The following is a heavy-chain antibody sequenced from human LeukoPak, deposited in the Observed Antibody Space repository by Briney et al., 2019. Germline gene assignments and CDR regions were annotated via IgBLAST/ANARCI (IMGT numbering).Heavy chain of an antibody. Sequence: KPSETLSLICTVSGGSIGSSSYYWGWIRQPPGKGLEWIGSGYYSGSTYYNPSLKSRVTISVDTSKNQFSLKLSSVTAADTAVYYCARHRGIASAGDSWGQGTLVTVSS. CDR1: GGSIGSSSYY. V-gene: IGHV4-39*01. D-gene: IGHD6-13*01. J-gene: IGHJ4*02. CDR3: ARHRGIASAGDS. CDR2: GYYSGST.